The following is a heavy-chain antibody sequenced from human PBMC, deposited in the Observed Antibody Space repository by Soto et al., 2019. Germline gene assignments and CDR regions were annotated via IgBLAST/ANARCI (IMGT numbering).Heavy chain of an antibody. D-gene: IGHD7-27*01. CDR3: ARLAGDRGGDAFDI. CDR1: GFTFSSYD. CDR2: IGTAGDT. V-gene: IGHV3-13*01. J-gene: IGHJ3*02. Sequence: GGSLSLSCAASGFTFSSYDMHWVRQATGKGLEWVSAIGTAGDTYYPGSVKGRFTISRENAKNSLYLQMNSLRAGDTAVYYCARLAGDRGGDAFDIWGQGTMVTVSS.